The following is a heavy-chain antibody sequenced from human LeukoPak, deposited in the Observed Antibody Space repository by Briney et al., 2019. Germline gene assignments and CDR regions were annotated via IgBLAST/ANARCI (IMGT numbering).Heavy chain of an antibody. CDR2: ISYDGGNK. CDR1: GFTLSTYG. Sequence: PGGSLRLSCVASGFTLSTYGIHWVRQAPGKELEWVAVISYDGGNKFYADSVKGRFTISRDNSKNTVYLEMDNLRPEDTAVYYCARDQSARDYYYYMDVWGKGSTVTVSS. CDR3: ARDQSARDYYYYMDV. V-gene: IGHV3-30*03. J-gene: IGHJ6*03. D-gene: IGHD3-3*01.